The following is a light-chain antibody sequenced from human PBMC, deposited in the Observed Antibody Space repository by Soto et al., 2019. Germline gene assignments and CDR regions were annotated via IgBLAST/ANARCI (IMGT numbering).Light chain of an antibody. V-gene: IGKV1-39*01. CDR1: QSISSY. CDR3: QQSYRNPIT. J-gene: IGKJ5*01. CDR2: DAS. Sequence: DIQMTQSPSSLSESVGDRVTITCRASQSISSYLNWYQQKPGKAPKLLIFDASTLQSGVPSRFSGSGSGTDFTLTISSLQPEDFATYFCQQSYRNPITFGQGTRLEIK.